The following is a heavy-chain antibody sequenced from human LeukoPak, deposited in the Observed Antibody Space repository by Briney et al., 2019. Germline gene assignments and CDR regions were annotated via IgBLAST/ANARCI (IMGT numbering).Heavy chain of an antibody. V-gene: IGHV4-59*11. CDR3: ARGHGYQIY. CDR1: GGSINSHC. J-gene: IGHJ4*02. Sequence: SETLSLTCSVSGGSINSHCWSWIRQPPGQGLEWIGYICYSGSTNYNPSLKGRVTMSVDTSKNHFSLNLSSVTAADTAVYFCARGHGYQIYWGRGTLVTVSS. D-gene: IGHD5-24*01. CDR2: ICYSGST.